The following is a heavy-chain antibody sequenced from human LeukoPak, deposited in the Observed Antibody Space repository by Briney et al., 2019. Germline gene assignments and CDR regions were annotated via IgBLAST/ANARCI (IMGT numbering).Heavy chain of an antibody. CDR2: IWYDGSNK. Sequence: PGRSLRLSCAASGFTFSSYGMHWVRQAPGKGLEWVAVIWYDGSNKYYADSVKGRFTISRDNSKNTPYLQMNSLRAEDTAVYYCAREGAAYYYDSSGYYYPDYWGQGTLVTVSS. V-gene: IGHV3-33*01. D-gene: IGHD3-22*01. J-gene: IGHJ4*02. CDR3: AREGAAYYYDSSGYYYPDY. CDR1: GFTFSSYG.